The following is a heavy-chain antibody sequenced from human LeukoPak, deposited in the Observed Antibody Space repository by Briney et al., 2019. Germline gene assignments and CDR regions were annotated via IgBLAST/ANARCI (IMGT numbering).Heavy chain of an antibody. CDR2: INHSGST. D-gene: IGHD3-22*01. CDR3: ARGDSSYFDY. CDR1: GGSFSGYY. Sequence: SETLSLTCAVYGGSFSGYYWSWIRQPPGKGLEWIGEINHSGSTYYNPSLKSRVTISVDRSKNQFSLKLSSVTAADTAVYYCARGDSSYFDYWGQGTLVTVSS. V-gene: IGHV4-34*01. J-gene: IGHJ4*02.